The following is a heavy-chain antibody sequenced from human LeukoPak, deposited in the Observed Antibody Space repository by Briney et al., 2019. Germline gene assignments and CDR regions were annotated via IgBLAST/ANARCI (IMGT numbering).Heavy chain of an antibody. J-gene: IGHJ3*02. Sequence: GGSQRLSCVASGFTFSSYDMNWVRQAPGKGLEWVSYISARSTIIYYADSVKGRFTVSRDEAKNSMYLQTNSLRDEDTAIYYCARDAGSSWYWGALDMWGQGTVVIVSS. CDR3: ARDAGSSWYWGALDM. CDR1: GFTFSSYD. D-gene: IGHD6-13*01. CDR2: ISARSTII. V-gene: IGHV3-48*02.